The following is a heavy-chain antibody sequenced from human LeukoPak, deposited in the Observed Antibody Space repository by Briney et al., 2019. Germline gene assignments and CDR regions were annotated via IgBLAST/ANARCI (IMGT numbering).Heavy chain of an antibody. J-gene: IGHJ4*02. CDR2: ISSSSSYI. D-gene: IGHD2-2*01. Sequence: GGSLRLSCAASGFTFSSYSMNWVRQAPGKGLEWVSSISSSSSYIYYADSVKGRFTISRDNAKNSLYLQMNSLRAEDTAVYYCARRPNGSCRRTGGHCSSTHQFDYWGQGTLVTVSS. CDR1: GFTFSSYS. V-gene: IGHV3-21*01. CDR3: ARRPNGSCRRTGGHCSSTHQFDY.